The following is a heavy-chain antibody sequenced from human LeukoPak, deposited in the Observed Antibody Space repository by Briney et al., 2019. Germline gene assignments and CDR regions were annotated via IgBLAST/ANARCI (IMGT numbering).Heavy chain of an antibody. CDR1: GFTFSSYA. CDR3: ARAKLYYYGSGPMDV. Sequence: GRSLRLSCAASGFTFSSYAMHWVRHAPGKGLEWVAVISYDGSNKYYADSVKGRFTISRDNSKNTLYLQMNSLRAEDTAVYYCARAKLYYYGSGPMDVWGKGTTVTVSS. CDR2: ISYDGSNK. J-gene: IGHJ6*04. V-gene: IGHV3-30*04. D-gene: IGHD3-10*01.